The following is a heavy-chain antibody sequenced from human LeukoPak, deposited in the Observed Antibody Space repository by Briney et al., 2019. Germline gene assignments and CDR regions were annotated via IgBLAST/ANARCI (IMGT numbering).Heavy chain of an antibody. CDR2: IIPMSGTA. CDR1: GGAFNTDA. J-gene: IGHJ3*02. V-gene: IGHV1-69*05. CDR3: ARDDSSSPQGAFDI. Sequence: SVKVSCKASGGAFNTDAISWVRQAPGQGLEWMGRIIPMSGTANYAQKFQGRVTITTDESTSTAYMELSSLRSEDTAVYYCARDDSSSPQGAFDIWGQRTMVTVSS. D-gene: IGHD6-6*01.